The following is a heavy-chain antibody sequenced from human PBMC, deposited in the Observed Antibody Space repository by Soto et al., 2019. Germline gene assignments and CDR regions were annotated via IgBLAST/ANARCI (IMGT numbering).Heavy chain of an antibody. CDR1: GGSISIIGYY. D-gene: IGHD3-3*01. CDR3: ARHAFGVVIIWRQDQNYGMDV. J-gene: IGHJ6*02. Sequence: QLQLQESGPGLVKRSETLSLTCTVSGGSISIIGYYWGWIRQPPGKGLEWIGSIYYSGSTYYNRSLKSRVTISVDTSKNQVSLKLSSVTAADKAVYYCARHAFGVVIIWRQDQNYGMDVWGQGTTVTVAS. CDR2: IYYSGST. V-gene: IGHV4-39*01.